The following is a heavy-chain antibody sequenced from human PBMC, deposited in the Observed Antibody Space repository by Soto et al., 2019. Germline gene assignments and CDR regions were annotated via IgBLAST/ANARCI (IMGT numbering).Heavy chain of an antibody. D-gene: IGHD3-10*01. J-gene: IGHJ4*02. Sequence: QVQLVESGGGVVQPGRSLRLSCAASGFTFSSYGMHWVRQAPGKGLEWVAVIWYDGSDKYYADSVKGRFTISRDNSKNTLYLQMNSRRAEYTAVYYCATDQGIYWGQGTLVTVSS. CDR2: IWYDGSDK. CDR1: GFTFSSYG. CDR3: ATDQGIY. V-gene: IGHV3-33*01.